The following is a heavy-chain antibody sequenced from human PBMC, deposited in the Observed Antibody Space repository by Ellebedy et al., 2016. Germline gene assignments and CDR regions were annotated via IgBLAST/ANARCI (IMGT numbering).Heavy chain of an antibody. J-gene: IGHJ2*01. CDR1: GFTFKTYA. CDR3: AKHETDGDYYFDL. D-gene: IGHD2-21*01. V-gene: IGHV3-23*01. Sequence: GESLKISCAASGFTFKTYAVSWVRQAPGEGLEWVSTLSGSGPKTYYADSVQGRFTISRDNSKSTLYLQMNSLRAEDTAVYYCAKHETDGDYYFDLWGRGTLVTVSS. CDR2: LSGSGPKT.